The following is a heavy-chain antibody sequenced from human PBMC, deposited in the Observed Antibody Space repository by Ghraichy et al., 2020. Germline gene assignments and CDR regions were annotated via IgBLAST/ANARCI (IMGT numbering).Heavy chain of an antibody. D-gene: IGHD3-9*01. CDR2: IYSSGNT. CDR3: ARGAGYFDYLLLDY. J-gene: IGHJ4*02. V-gene: IGHV4-59*01. Sequence: SETLSLTCTVSGGSISSYYWSWIRQPPGKGLEWIGYIYSSGNTNYNPSLKSRVTISLDTSKNQFSLKLNSVTAADTALYYCARGAGYFDYLLLDYWGQGTLVTVSS. CDR1: GGSISSYY.